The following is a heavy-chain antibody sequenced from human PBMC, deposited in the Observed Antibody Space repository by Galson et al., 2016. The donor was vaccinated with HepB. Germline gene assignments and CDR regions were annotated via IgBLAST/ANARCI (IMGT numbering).Heavy chain of an antibody. D-gene: IGHD3-10*01. J-gene: IGHJ4*02. CDR1: GFPFGDYV. CDR2: IRTKAYGGPT. Sequence: SLRLSCAVSGFPFGDYVMSWFRQAPGRGLEWVGFIRTKAYGGPTKYAASVKDRFTISRDDSKSIAYLQMNSLKIEDTAEYYCGSRFKYGELDYWGQGTPVTVSS. CDR3: GSRFKYGELDY. V-gene: IGHV3-49*03.